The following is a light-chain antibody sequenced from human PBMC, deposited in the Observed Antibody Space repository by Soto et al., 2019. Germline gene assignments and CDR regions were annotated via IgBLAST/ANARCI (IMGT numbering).Light chain of an antibody. CDR1: QSVRSN. CDR2: DAS. J-gene: IGKJ5*01. Sequence: EIVMTQSPATLSVSPGERATLSCRASQSVRSNLAWYQQKPGQAPRLLIFDASTRATGIPARFSGSGSGKEFTLSISSLQSEDFAVYYCQQSNNWCSITFGQGTRLEIK. V-gene: IGKV3-15*01. CDR3: QQSNNWCSIT.